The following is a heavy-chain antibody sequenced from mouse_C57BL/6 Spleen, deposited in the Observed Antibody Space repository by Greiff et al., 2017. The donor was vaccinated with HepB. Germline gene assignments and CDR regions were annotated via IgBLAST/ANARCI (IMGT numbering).Heavy chain of an antibody. CDR1: GFTFSDYG. CDR2: ISSGSSTI. Sequence: EVKLMESGGGLVKPGGSLKLSCAASGFTFSDYGMHWVRQAPEKGLEWVAYISSGSSTIYYADTVKGRFTISRDNAKTTLFLQMTSLRSEDTAMYYCARNDYYGSSGYFDVWGTGTTVTVSS. CDR3: ARNDYYGSSGYFDV. J-gene: IGHJ1*03. V-gene: IGHV5-17*01. D-gene: IGHD1-1*01.